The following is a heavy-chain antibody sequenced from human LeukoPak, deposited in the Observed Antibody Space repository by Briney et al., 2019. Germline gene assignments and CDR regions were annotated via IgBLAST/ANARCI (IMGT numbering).Heavy chain of an antibody. CDR3: ARGRNDYGDYEVDY. CDR1: GYTFTGYY. Sequence: VEVSCKASGYTFTGYYMHWVRQAPGQGLEWMGWINPNSGGTNYAQKFQGRVTMTRDTSISTAYMELSRLRSDDTAVYYCARGRNDYGDYEVDYWGQGTLVTVSS. D-gene: IGHD4-17*01. J-gene: IGHJ4*02. V-gene: IGHV1-2*02. CDR2: INPNSGGT.